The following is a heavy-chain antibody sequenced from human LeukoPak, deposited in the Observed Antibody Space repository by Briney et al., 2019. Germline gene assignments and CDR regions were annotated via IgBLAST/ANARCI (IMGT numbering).Heavy chain of an antibody. Sequence: PSETLSLTCTVSGASISSGGYYWSWLRQHPAKGLEWIGYIYYTGSTYCNPSLKSRVTMSVDTSKNQFSLTLSSVTAADTGVYYCANHCSGGTCYRYYFDHWGQGTLVTVSA. V-gene: IGHV4-31*03. CDR2: IYYTGST. CDR1: GASISSGGYY. CDR3: ANHCSGGTCYRYYFDH. D-gene: IGHD2-15*01. J-gene: IGHJ4*02.